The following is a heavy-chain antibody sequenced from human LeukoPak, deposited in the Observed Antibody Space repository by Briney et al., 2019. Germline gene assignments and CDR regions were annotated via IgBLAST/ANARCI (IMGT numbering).Heavy chain of an antibody. CDR2: ISGSGYST. V-gene: IGHV3-23*01. D-gene: IGHD2-8*01. Sequence: GGSLRLSCAASGFTFSSYAMSWVRQAPGKGLEWVSGISGSGYSTYYADSVKGRFTISRDNSKNTLYLQMNSLRAEDTAVYYCAKDRSDNNTWYAGSHWGQGTLVTVSS. CDR3: AKDRSDNNTWYAGSH. CDR1: GFTFSSYA. J-gene: IGHJ4*02.